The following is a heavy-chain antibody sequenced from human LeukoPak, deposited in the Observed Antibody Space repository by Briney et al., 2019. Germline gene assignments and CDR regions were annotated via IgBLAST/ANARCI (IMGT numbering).Heavy chain of an antibody. CDR2: IKQDGSEK. J-gene: IGHJ5*02. V-gene: IGHV3-7*01. CDR3: ARGPTRLGYCTNGVCYTGGQWFDP. D-gene: IGHD2-8*01. Sequence: GGSLRLSCAASGFTFSSDWMSWVRQAPGKGLEWVSNIKQDGSEKYYVDSVKGRFTISRDNAKNSLYLQMNRLRADDTAVYSCARGPTRLGYCTNGVCYTGGQWFDPWGQGTLVTVSS. CDR1: GFTFSSDW.